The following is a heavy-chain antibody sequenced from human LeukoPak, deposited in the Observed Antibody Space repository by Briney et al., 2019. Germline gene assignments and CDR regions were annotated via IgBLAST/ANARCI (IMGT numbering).Heavy chain of an antibody. V-gene: IGHV4-34*01. CDR1: GGSFSGYY. J-gene: IGHJ4*02. CDR3: ARGRTGPYDSSGYRDY. D-gene: IGHD3-22*01. Sequence: SETLSLTCAVYGGSFSGYYWSWIRQPPGKGLEWIGEINHSGSTYYNPSLKSRVTISVDTSKNQFSLKLSSATAADTAVYYCARGRTGPYDSSGYRDYWGQGTLVTVSS. CDR2: INHSGST.